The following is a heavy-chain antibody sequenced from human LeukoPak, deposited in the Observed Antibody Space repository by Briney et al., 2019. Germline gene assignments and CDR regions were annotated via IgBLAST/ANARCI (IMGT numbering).Heavy chain of an antibody. V-gene: IGHV3-53*01. CDR2: IYSGGST. J-gene: IGHJ4*02. CDR1: AFTVSSNY. CDR3: AGHSSVYYFDY. D-gene: IGHD4-11*01. Sequence: PGGSLRLSCAASAFTVSSNYMSWVRQAPVEGLEWVSVIYSGGSTYYADSVKGRFTISRDNSKNTLYLQMNSLRAEDTAVYYCAGHSSVYYFDYWGQGTLATVSS.